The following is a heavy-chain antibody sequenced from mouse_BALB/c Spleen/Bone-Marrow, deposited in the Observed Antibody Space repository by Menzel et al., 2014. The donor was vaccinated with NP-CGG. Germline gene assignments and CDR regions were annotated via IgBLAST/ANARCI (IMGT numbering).Heavy chain of an antibody. V-gene: IGHV1-22*01. Sequence: EVQLVESGPELVKPGASVKISCKPSGYTFTEYTMHWVRQSHGKSLEWIGGINPNNGGTSYNQKFKGKATLTVDKSSSTAYMELRSLTSEDSAVFYCARSNYFYAMDYWGQGTSATVSS. D-gene: IGHD2-5*01. CDR3: ARSNYFYAMDY. CDR1: GYTFTEYT. CDR2: INPNNGGT. J-gene: IGHJ4*01.